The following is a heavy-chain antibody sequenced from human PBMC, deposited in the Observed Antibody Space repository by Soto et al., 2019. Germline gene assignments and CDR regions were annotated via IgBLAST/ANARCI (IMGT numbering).Heavy chain of an antibody. CDR3: AKDRSIAVAVLAFDY. D-gene: IGHD6-19*01. Sequence: GGSLRLSCAASGFTFSSYAMSWVRQAPGKGLEWVSAISGSGGSTYYADSEKGRFTISRDNSKNTLYLQMNSLRAEDTAVYYCAKDRSIAVAVLAFDYWGQGTLVTVSS. CDR2: ISGSGGST. V-gene: IGHV3-23*01. CDR1: GFTFSSYA. J-gene: IGHJ4*02.